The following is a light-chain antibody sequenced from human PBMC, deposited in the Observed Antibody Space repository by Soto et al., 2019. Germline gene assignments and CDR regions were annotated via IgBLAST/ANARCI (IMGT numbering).Light chain of an antibody. CDR2: EDN. J-gene: IGLJ1*01. V-gene: IGLV6-57*04. CDR3: QSYDSSSQV. CDR1: SGSIASNY. Sequence: NFMLTQPHSVSESPGKTVTISCTRSSGSIASNYVQWYQQRPGSAPTTVIYEDNQRPSGVPDRFSGSIDSSSNSASLTISGLKTEDEADYYCQSYDSSSQVFGTGTQLTVL.